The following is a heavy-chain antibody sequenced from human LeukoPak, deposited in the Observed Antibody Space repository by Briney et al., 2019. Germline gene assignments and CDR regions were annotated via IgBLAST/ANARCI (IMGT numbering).Heavy chain of an antibody. CDR2: ISYDGSNK. Sequence: PGGSLRLSCVASGFIFSTYGMHWVRQAPGKGLEWVAVISYDGSNKYYADSVKGRFTISRDNSKNTLYLQMNSLRAEDTAVYYCAKSPVSSCRGSFCYPFDHWGQGNLVTVSS. CDR3: AKSPVSSCRGSFCYPFDH. J-gene: IGHJ4*02. CDR1: GFIFSTYG. V-gene: IGHV3-30*18. D-gene: IGHD2-15*01.